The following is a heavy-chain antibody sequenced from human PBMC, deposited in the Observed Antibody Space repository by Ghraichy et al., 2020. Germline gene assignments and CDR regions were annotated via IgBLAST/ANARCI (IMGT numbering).Heavy chain of an antibody. CDR2: MNPNSGNT. V-gene: IGHV1-8*01. Sequence: ASVKVSCKASGYTFTSYDINWVRQATGQGLEWMGWMNPNSGNTGYAQKFQGRVTMTRNTSISTAYMELSSLRSEDTAVYYCARPHSSGWIYYYYYYGMDVWGQGTTVTVSS. D-gene: IGHD6-19*01. CDR1: GYTFTSYD. CDR3: ARPHSSGWIYYYYYYGMDV. J-gene: IGHJ6*02.